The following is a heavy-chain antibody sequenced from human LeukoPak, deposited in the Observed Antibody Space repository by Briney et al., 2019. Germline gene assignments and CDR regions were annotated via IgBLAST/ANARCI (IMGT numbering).Heavy chain of an antibody. Sequence: GASVKVSCKASGYTFTGYYMHWVRQAPGQGLEWMGWINPNSGGTNYAQKFQGRVTMTRDTSISTAYMELGRLRSDDTAVYYCALPGIAAAALGAFDIWGQGTMVTVSS. J-gene: IGHJ3*02. CDR3: ALPGIAAAALGAFDI. CDR2: INPNSGGT. CDR1: GYTFTGYY. D-gene: IGHD6-13*01. V-gene: IGHV1-2*02.